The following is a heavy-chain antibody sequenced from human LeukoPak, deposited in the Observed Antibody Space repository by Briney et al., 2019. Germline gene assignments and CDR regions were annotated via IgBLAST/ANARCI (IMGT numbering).Heavy chain of an antibody. J-gene: IGHJ3*02. V-gene: IGHV4-4*02. CDR2: INQSGST. D-gene: IGHD6-19*01. CDR1: GGSISSSKW. CDR3: ARLRTYSSGWSDAFDI. Sequence: SETLSLTCAVSGGSISSSKWWSWVRQPPGKGLEWIGEINQSGSTNYNPSLKSRVTISVDTSKNQFSLKLSSVTAADTAVYYCARLRTYSSGWSDAFDIWGQGTMVTVSS.